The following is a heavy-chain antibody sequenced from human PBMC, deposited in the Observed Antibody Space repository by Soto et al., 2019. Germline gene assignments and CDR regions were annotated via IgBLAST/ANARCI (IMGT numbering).Heavy chain of an antibody. Sequence: PGGSLRLSCAASGFTFSSYGMHWVRQAPGKGLEWVAVIWFDGSNKFYADSVKGRFTISRDNSKNTVSLQMNSLKTEDTGIYYCTTDSYSTMIVVRFDYWGHGTLVTVSS. J-gene: IGHJ4*01. CDR2: IWFDGSNK. V-gene: IGHV3-33*01. D-gene: IGHD3-22*01. CDR1: GFTFSSYG. CDR3: TTDSYSTMIVVRFDY.